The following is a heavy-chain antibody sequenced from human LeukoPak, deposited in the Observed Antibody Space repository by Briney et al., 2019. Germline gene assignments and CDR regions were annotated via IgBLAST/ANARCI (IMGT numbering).Heavy chain of an antibody. J-gene: IGHJ4*02. CDR3: ASDYMAGATFQIQGPVDY. V-gene: IGHV3-7*01. D-gene: IGHD1-26*01. CDR2: INQDGSER. CDR1: RCTFSNYW. Sequence: GGSLRLFCAASRCTFSNYWMTWVRQAPGKGLEWVANINQDGSERYYVDSVKGRFTISRDNAKSSLYLQMNSLRAEDTAVYYCASDYMAGATFQIQGPVDYWGQGTLVTVSS.